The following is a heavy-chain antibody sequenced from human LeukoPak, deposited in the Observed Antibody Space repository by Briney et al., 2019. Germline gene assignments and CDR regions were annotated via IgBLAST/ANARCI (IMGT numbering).Heavy chain of an antibody. CDR1: GFTVSSNY. D-gene: IGHD3-22*01. J-gene: IGHJ4*02. V-gene: IGHV3-53*01. CDR3: ARGGYYDSSGYSDY. CDR2: IYSGGST. Sequence: GGSLRLSCAASGFTVSSNYMSWVRQAPGKGLEWVSVIYSGGSTYYADSVKGRFTISRDNAKNTLYLQMNSLRVEDTAVYYCARGGYYDSSGYSDYWGQGTLVTVSS.